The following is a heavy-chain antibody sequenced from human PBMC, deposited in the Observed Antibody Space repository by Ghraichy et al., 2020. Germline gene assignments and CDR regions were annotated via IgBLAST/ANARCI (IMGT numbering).Heavy chain of an antibody. D-gene: IGHD4-11*01. CDR3: AREGEMTTVTTGFGY. Sequence: GESLNISCAASGFTFTNYYMTWVRQAPGKGLEWVANIKADGSDKFYLDSVKGRFTISRDNAKNSLYLQMNSLRAEDTAVYYCAREGEMTTVTTGFGYWGQGTLVTGSS. CDR2: IKADGSDK. V-gene: IGHV3-7*03. J-gene: IGHJ4*02. CDR1: GFTFTNYY.